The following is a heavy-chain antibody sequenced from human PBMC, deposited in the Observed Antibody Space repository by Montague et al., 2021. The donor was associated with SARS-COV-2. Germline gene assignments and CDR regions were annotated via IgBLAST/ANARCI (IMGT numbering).Heavy chain of an antibody. Sequence: SLRLSCPASGFTFSSYAMSWVRQAPGKGLEWVSAISGSGGSTYYADSVKGQFTISRDNSKNTLYLQMNSLRAEDTAVYYCAKDRELWFGELLPVDYWGQGTLVTVSS. CDR1: GFTFSSYA. CDR2: ISGSGGST. J-gene: IGHJ4*02. CDR3: AKDRELWFGELLPVDY. V-gene: IGHV3-23*01. D-gene: IGHD3-10*01.